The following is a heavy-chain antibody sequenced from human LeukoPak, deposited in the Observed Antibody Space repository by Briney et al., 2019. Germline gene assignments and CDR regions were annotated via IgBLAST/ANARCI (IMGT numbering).Heavy chain of an antibody. CDR3: AREGSSGYAPDY. Sequence: ASVKVSCKASGYTFTSYDINWVRQATGQGLEWMGWISAYNGNTNYAQKLQGRVTMTTDTSTSTAYMELRSLRSDDTAVYYCAREGSSGYAPDYWGQGTLVTVSS. V-gene: IGHV1-18*01. J-gene: IGHJ4*02. D-gene: IGHD3-22*01. CDR1: GYTFTSYD. CDR2: ISAYNGNT.